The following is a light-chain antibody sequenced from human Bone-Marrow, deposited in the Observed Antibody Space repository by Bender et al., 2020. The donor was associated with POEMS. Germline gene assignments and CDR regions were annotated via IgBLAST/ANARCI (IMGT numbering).Light chain of an antibody. CDR3: CSNVGYNTL. J-gene: IGLJ2*01. CDR1: SNDVGTYNL. V-gene: IGLV2-23*02. CDR2: EVT. Sequence: QSALTQPASVSGSPGQSITFSCSGTSNDVGTYNLVSWYQQHPGKAPKLLIYEVTKRPSGVSTRFSGSKSGNTASLTISGLQAEDEAHYYCCSNVGYNTLFGGGTKLTVL.